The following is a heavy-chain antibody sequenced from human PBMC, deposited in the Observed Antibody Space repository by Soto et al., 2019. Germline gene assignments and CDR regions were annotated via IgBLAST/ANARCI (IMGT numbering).Heavy chain of an antibody. D-gene: IGHD5-18*01. CDR1: GFTFSSYA. CDR3: AKAQYSCGLIAWFDP. CDR2: ISGSGGST. J-gene: IGHJ5*02. Sequence: EVQLLESGGGLVQPGGSLRLSCAASGFTFSSYAMSWVRQAPGKGLEWVSAISGSGGSTYYADAVKGRFTISRDNSRNTLYLQMNSLRAEDTAVYYCAKAQYSCGLIAWFDPWGQGTLVTVSS. V-gene: IGHV3-23*01.